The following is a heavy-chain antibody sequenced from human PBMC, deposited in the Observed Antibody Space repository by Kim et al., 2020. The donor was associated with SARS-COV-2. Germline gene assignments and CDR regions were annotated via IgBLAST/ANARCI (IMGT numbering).Heavy chain of an antibody. CDR2: IYYSGST. J-gene: IGHJ4*02. V-gene: IGHV4-59*13. CDR1: GGSISSYY. D-gene: IGHD3-10*01. Sequence: SETLSLTCTVSGGSISSYYWSWIRQPPGKGLEWIGYIYYSGSTNYNPSLKSRVTISVDTSKNQFSLKLSSVTAADTAVYYCARGTTPRGSGSPPDYWGQGTLVTVSS. CDR3: ARGTTPRGSGSPPDY.